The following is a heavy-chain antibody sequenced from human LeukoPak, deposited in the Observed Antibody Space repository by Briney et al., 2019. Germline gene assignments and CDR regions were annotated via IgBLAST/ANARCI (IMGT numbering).Heavy chain of an antibody. J-gene: IGHJ6*02. Sequence: VASVKVSCKASGGTFSSYAISWVRQAPGQGLEWMGRIIPILGIANYAQKFQGRVTITADKSTSTAYMELSSLRSEDTAVYYCARDLFEGSGYGMDVWGQGTTVTVSS. CDR3: ARDLFEGSGYGMDV. V-gene: IGHV1-69*04. CDR1: GGTFSSYA. CDR2: IIPILGIA. D-gene: IGHD3-10*01.